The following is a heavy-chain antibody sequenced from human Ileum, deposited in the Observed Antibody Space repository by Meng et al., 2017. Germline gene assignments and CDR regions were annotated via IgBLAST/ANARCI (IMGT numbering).Heavy chain of an antibody. CDR1: CFSPNTPGVG. Sequence: HTSLKVYSPTVVNATSTPLLPCTFSCFSPNTPGVGVGWIRQPPGKALEWIAVIYCDENKDYSPSLKSRLTISKDTSENQVVLRMTNMDPVDTATYFCAHDCGPEYHVFASLGQGTLVTVSS. J-gene: IGHJ4*02. CDR3: AHDCGPEYHVFAS. D-gene: IGHD2-21*01. CDR2: IYCDENK. V-gene: IGHV2-5*02.